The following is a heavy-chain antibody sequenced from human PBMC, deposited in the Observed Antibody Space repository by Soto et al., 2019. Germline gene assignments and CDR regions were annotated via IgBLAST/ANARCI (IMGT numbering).Heavy chain of an antibody. CDR2: MNPNSGNT. J-gene: IGHJ6*03. Sequence: ASVKVSCKASGYTFTSCDINWVRQATGQGLEWMGWMNPNSGNTGYAQKFQGRVTMTRNTSISTAYMELSSLRSEDTAVHYCARGSEDIVVVPAAMWYYYMDVWGKGTTVTVSS. D-gene: IGHD2-2*01. CDR3: ARGSEDIVVVPAAMWYYYMDV. CDR1: GYTFTSCD. V-gene: IGHV1-8*01.